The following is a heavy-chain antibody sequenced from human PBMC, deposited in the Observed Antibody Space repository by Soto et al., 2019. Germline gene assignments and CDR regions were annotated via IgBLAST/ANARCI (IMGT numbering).Heavy chain of an antibody. CDR1: GDSISRGAYY. D-gene: IGHD3-16*01. J-gene: IGHJ6*02. Sequence: TLSLTCTVSGDSISRGAYYWTWIRQPPVKGLEWIGYISNSGSTDYNPSLKSRVTISIDTSKNQFSLKLSSVTAADTAVYYCARLSRGSSAGMDVWGQGTTVTVSS. V-gene: IGHV4-30-4*08. CDR2: ISNSGST. CDR3: ARLSRGSSAGMDV.